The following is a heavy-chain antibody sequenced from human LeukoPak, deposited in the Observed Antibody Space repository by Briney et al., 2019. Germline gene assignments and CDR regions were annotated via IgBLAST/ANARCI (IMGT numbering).Heavy chain of an antibody. CDR1: GFTFSSYE. Sequence: GGSLRLSCSTSGFTFSSYEMNWVRQAPGKGLEWVSYISSSGFTIYYADSVKGRFTISRDNARNSLFLQMNSLRAEDTAVYYCARLGDKDVDIVATIEWGFDYWGRGILVTVSS. J-gene: IGHJ4*02. V-gene: IGHV3-48*03. CDR2: ISSSGFTI. D-gene: IGHD5-12*01. CDR3: ARLGDKDVDIVATIEWGFDY.